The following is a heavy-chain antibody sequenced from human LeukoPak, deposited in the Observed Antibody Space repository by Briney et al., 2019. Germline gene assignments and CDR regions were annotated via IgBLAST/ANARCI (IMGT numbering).Heavy chain of an antibody. CDR1: GFTFSSVS. CDR3: ARGRSGYYFDY. J-gene: IGHJ4*02. V-gene: IGHV3-48*02. Sequence: GGSLRLSCAASGFTFSSVSMNWVRQAPGKGLEWVSYISSTSTSTYYADSAKGRLTISRDSAQNSLYLQMNSLGDDDTAVYYCARGRSGYYFDYWGQGTLVTVSS. D-gene: IGHD3-22*01. CDR2: ISSTSTST.